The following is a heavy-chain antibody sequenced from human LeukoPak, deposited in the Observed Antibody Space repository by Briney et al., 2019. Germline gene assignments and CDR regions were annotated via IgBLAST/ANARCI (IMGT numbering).Heavy chain of an antibody. V-gene: IGHV4-59*01. D-gene: IGHD2-15*01. CDR3: ARGPCSGGSCYSTDALDI. Sequence: SETLSLTCTVSGGSISSYYWSWIRQPPGKGLEWIGYIYYSGSTNYNPSLKSRVTISVDTSKNQFSLKLSSVTAADTAVYYCARGPCSGGSCYSTDALDIWGQGTMVTVSS. J-gene: IGHJ3*02. CDR2: IYYSGST. CDR1: GGSISSYY.